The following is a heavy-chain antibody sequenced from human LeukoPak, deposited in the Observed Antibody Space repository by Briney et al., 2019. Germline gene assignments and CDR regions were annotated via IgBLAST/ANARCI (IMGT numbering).Heavy chain of an antibody. V-gene: IGHV3-30*03. D-gene: IGHD6-13*01. Sequence: GGSLRLSCAASGFTFSSYAMSWVRQAPGKGLEWVAVISYDGGNKYYADSVKGRFTISRDNSKNTLYLQMNSLRAEDTAVCYCAVIAAADPFDYWGQGTLVTVSS. J-gene: IGHJ4*02. CDR2: ISYDGGNK. CDR1: GFTFSSYA. CDR3: AVIAAADPFDY.